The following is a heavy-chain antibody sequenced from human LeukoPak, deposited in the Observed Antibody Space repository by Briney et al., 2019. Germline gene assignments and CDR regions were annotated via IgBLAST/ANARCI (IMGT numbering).Heavy chain of an antibody. V-gene: IGHV3-30-3*01. CDR1: GFTFSSYA. CDR2: ISYDGSNK. J-gene: IGHJ3*02. CDR3: ARDRNSYYDSSGYYQDAFDI. Sequence: GGSLRLSCAASGFTFSSYAMHWVRQAPGKGLEWVAVISYDGSNKYYADSVKGRFTISRDNSKNTLYLQMNSLRAEDTAVYYCARDRNSYYDSSGYYQDAFDIWGQGTMVTVSS. D-gene: IGHD3-22*01.